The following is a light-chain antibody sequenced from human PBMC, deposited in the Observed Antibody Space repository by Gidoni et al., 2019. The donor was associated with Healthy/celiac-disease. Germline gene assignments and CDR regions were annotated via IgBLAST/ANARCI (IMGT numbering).Light chain of an antibody. Sequence: EIVLTQSPATLSLSPGERATLSCRASQSVSSYLAWYQQKPGQAPRLLIYDASNRATGIPARFSASGSGTDFTLTISSLEPEDFAVYYCQQRSNWPRSTFGGGTKVEIK. CDR3: QQRSNWPRST. CDR2: DAS. J-gene: IGKJ4*01. V-gene: IGKV3-11*01. CDR1: QSVSSY.